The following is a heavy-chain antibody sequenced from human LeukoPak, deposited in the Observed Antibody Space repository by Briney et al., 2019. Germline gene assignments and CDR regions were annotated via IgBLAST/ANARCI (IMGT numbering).Heavy chain of an antibody. CDR1: GDSVTSSY. CDR2: VSSDGTT. Sequence: SETLSLTCSVSGDSVTSSYWNWIRQPPGKGLEWIGYVSSDGTTNYTPSLRSRLIMSVDTAKNDMSLILTSVTASDTAIYYCARLDCFVEGCYNHWGRGTLVTVSS. D-gene: IGHD2-15*01. V-gene: IGHV4-59*08. CDR3: ARLDCFVEGCYNH. J-gene: IGHJ4*02.